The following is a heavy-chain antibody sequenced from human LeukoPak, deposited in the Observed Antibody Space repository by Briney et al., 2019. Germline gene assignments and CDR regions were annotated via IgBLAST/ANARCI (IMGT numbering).Heavy chain of an antibody. CDR3: AARMVRGVNPFDY. Sequence: SETLSLTCTVSGGSISNTLYYWAWIRQPPGKGLESIGSIYYSRSTYYNPSLKSRVTISVDTSKNQFSLKLSSVTAADTAVYYCAARMVRGVNPFDYWGQGTLVTVSS. CDR2: IYYSRST. J-gene: IGHJ4*02. D-gene: IGHD3-10*01. CDR1: GGSISNTLYY. V-gene: IGHV4-39*01.